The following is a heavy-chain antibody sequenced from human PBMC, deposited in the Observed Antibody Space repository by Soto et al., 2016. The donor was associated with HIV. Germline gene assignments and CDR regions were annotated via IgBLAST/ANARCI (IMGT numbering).Heavy chain of an antibody. J-gene: IGHJ5*02. CDR2: ISHSGST. Sequence: QVQLQQWGGGLLKPSETLSLSCAVYGGSFSDYYWSWIRQSPGKGLEWIGEISHSGSTDYNPSLKSRLTISVDTSKYQISLKLTSVTAADTAIYYCARGYRDYGDLRWFDLWGQGTLVTVSS. V-gene: IGHV4-34*01. CDR3: ARGYRDYGDLRWFDL. CDR1: GGSFSDYY. D-gene: IGHD4-17*01.